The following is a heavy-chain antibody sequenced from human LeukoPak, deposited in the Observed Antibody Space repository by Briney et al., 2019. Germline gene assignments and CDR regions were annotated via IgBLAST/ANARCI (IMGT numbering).Heavy chain of an antibody. Sequence: GGSLRLSCAVSGFTFSRYSMNWVRQAPGKGLEWVSSISSSGTYMFYADSVKGRCTISRDNAKNSLYLQINSLRADDTAVYYCARVDYADYAPNFDYWGQGTLVTVSS. D-gene: IGHD4-17*01. CDR1: GFTFSRYS. CDR3: ARVDYADYAPNFDY. J-gene: IGHJ4*02. CDR2: ISSSGTYM. V-gene: IGHV3-21*01.